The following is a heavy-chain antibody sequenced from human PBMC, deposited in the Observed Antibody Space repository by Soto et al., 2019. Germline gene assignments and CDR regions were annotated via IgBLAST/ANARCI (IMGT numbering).Heavy chain of an antibody. J-gene: IGHJ6*02. CDR2: IYYSGST. CDR3: ARRGGGNSSGWSLDYYYYYGMDV. Sequence: QLQLQESGPGLVKPSETLSLTCTVSGGSISSSSYYWGWIRQPPGKGLEWIGSIYYSGSTYYNPSLKSRVTISVDTSKNQFPLKLSPVTAADTAVYSCARRGGGNSSGWSLDYYYYYGMDVWGQGTTVTVSS. D-gene: IGHD6-19*01. V-gene: IGHV4-39*01. CDR1: GGSISSSSYY.